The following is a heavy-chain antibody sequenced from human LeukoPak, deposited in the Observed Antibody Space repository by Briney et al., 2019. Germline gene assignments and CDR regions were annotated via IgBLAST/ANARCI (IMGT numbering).Heavy chain of an antibody. J-gene: IGHJ4*02. Sequence: PGGSLRLSCAASGFTFSDYGIHWVRQSPGKGLEWVTFIRYDGKEEYYAESVKGRFSVSKDNFRNTAFLQLNSLRVEDTAVYFCVKDLRDSSSFYRHLDWGQGTLVTVSS. D-gene: IGHD6-13*01. CDR3: VKDLRDSSSFYRHLD. V-gene: IGHV3-30*02. CDR2: IRYDGKEE. CDR1: GFTFSDYG.